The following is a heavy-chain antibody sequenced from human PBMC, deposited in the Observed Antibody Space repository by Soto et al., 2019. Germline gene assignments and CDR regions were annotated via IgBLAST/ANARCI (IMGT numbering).Heavy chain of an antibody. J-gene: IGHJ6*03. CDR2: INSDGSST. D-gene: IGHD6-13*01. CDR3: ARAGSSSSPEGYYYYYMDV. Sequence: PGGSLRLSCAASGFTFSSYWMHWVRQAPGKGLVWVSRINSDGSSTSYADSVKGRFTISRDNAKNTLYLQMNSLRAEDTAVYYCARAGSSSSPEGYYYYYMDVWGKGTTVTVSS. CDR1: GFTFSSYW. V-gene: IGHV3-74*01.